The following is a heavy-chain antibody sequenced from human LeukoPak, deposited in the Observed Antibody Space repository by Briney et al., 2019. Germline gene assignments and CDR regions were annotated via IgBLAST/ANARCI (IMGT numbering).Heavy chain of an antibody. CDR1: GGSISDYY. CDR3: ARGEYEDLVDN. V-gene: IGHV4-59*01. D-gene: IGHD1-26*01. CDR2: LYYSGNT. Sequence: SETLSLTCTVSGGSISDYYWSWIRQSPVRGLEWIGYLYYSGNTNYNPSLKSRLTISRDMAKNQFSLKLSSVTSADTAVYYCARGEYEDLVDNWGQGTLVTVSS. J-gene: IGHJ4*02.